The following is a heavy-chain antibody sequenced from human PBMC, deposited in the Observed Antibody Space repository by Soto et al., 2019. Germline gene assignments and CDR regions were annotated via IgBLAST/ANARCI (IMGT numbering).Heavy chain of an antibody. D-gene: IGHD3-22*01. CDR2: ISFDGSNE. Sequence: PGASLKISCTASGFNFSDYVVHWVRQAPGRGLEWMAFISFDGSNEYYADFVKGRFTISRDNSKNMIYLQLNSLRADDAAVYFCAREGYYDSRGYPYGIDVWGQGTTVTVSS. CDR3: AREGYYDSRGYPYGIDV. J-gene: IGHJ6*02. CDR1: GFNFSDYV. V-gene: IGHV3-30-3*01.